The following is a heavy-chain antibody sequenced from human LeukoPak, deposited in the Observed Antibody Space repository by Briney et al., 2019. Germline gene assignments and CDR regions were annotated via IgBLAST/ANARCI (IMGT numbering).Heavy chain of an antibody. CDR2: INPNSGGT. Sequence: ASVKVSCKASGYTFTDFYMHWVRQAPGQGLEWMGWINPNSGGTNYAQRFQGRVTMTRDTSISTAYMELSRLRSDDTAVYYCARADMSSDYTPNDYWGQGTPVTVSS. J-gene: IGHJ4*02. V-gene: IGHV1-2*02. CDR1: GYTFTDFY. D-gene: IGHD3-3*01. CDR3: ARADMSSDYTPNDY.